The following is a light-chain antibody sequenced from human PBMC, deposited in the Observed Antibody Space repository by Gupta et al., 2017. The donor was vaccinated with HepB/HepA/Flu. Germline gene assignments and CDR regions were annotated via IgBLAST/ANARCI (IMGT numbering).Light chain of an antibody. J-gene: IGKJ4*01. Sequence: DIVLTQSPGTLSLSPGERATLPCRASQNVRRNLAWYQQKPGQPPRLLMYVASTWASTVPARFSGTGSGTDFTLTISSLQSEDFGVYFCQQDYDWPLTFGGGTRVEIK. CDR2: VAS. CDR3: QQDYDWPLT. CDR1: QNVRRN. V-gene: IGKV3-15*01.